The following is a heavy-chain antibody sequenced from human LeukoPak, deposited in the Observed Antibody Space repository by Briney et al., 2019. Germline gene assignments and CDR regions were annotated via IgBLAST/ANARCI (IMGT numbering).Heavy chain of an antibody. V-gene: IGHV1-46*01. Sequence: ASVKVSCKASGYTFTSYYMHWVRQAPGQGLEWMGIINPSGGSTSYAQKFQGRVTMTRDTSTSTVYMELSSLRSEDTAVYYCARPADEFWSGSYYLDYWGQGTLVTVSS. CDR2: INPSGGST. J-gene: IGHJ4*02. CDR1: GYTFTSYY. CDR3: ARPADEFWSGSYYLDY. D-gene: IGHD3-3*01.